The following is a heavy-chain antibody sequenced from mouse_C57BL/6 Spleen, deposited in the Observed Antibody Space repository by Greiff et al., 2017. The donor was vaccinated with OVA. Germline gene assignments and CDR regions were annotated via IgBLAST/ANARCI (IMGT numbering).Heavy chain of an antibody. J-gene: IGHJ2*01. CDR1: GYAFSSSW. CDR2: IYPGDGDT. Sequence: QVTLKVSGPELVKPGASVKISCKASGYAFSSSWMNWVKQRPGKGLEWIGRIYPGDGDTNYNGKFKGKATLTADKSSSTAYMQLSSLTSEDSAVYFCARSYDGYYFDYWGQGTTLTVSS. D-gene: IGHD2-3*01. V-gene: IGHV1-82*01. CDR3: ARSYDGYYFDY.